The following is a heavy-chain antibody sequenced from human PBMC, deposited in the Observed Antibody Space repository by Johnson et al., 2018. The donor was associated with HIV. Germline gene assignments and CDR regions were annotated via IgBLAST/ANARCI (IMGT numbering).Heavy chain of an antibody. D-gene: IGHD1-26*01. CDR3: AKAQGGSYPYDAFDS. CDR1: GFTFSSHW. CDR2: IKEDGSEK. Sequence: VQLVESGGALVQPGGSLRLSCAASGFTFSSHWMNWVRQAPGQGLEWVANIKEDGSEKDYVDSVKGRFTISRDIAKNTLYLQMNSLRAEDTAVYYCAKAQGGSYPYDAFDSWGQGTMVTVSS. V-gene: IGHV3-7*03. J-gene: IGHJ3*02.